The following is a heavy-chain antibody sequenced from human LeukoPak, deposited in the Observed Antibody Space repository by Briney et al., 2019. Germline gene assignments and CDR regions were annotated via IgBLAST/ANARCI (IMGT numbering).Heavy chain of an antibody. D-gene: IGHD1-26*01. Sequence: GESLKISCKGTGYSFSDFWIAWVRQMPGKGLEWMGIIYPGDSDTRYSPSFQGQVTISADKSISTAYLQWSSLKASDTAMYYCAKHEEVGATKGEYYMDVWGKGTTVTVSS. CDR3: AKHEEVGATKGEYYMDV. J-gene: IGHJ6*03. V-gene: IGHV5-51*01. CDR1: GYSFSDFW. CDR2: IYPGDSDT.